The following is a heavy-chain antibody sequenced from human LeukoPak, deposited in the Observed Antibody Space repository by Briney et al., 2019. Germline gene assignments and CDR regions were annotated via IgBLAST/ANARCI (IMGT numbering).Heavy chain of an antibody. J-gene: IGHJ4*02. CDR3: ARGLMGGYPYFEN. D-gene: IGHD3-22*01. CDR1: GFTFTDTY. Sequence: PGGSLRLSCAASGFTFTDTYMTWIRQAPGKGLESLSYISPSGTDISYADSVKGRFTISRDNAKNSLYLQMNSLRAEDTAFYYCARGLMGGYPYFENWGQGTLVTVSS. CDR2: ISPSGTDI. V-gene: IGHV3-11*01.